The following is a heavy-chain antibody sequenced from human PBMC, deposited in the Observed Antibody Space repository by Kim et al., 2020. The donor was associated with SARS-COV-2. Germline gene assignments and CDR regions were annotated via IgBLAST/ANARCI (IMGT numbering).Heavy chain of an antibody. V-gene: IGHV3-73*01. Sequence: GGSLRLSCAASGFTFSDSAMYWVRQASGKGLEWVGRIRSKANSYATAYDVSVKGRFIISRDDSKTTAYLQMNRLKTEDTAIYYCTRVPPYSNSWWDAFDIWGPGTTVTVSS. J-gene: IGHJ3*02. CDR1: GFTFSDSA. CDR2: IRSKANSYAT. CDR3: TRVPPYSNSWWDAFDI. D-gene: IGHD6-13*01.